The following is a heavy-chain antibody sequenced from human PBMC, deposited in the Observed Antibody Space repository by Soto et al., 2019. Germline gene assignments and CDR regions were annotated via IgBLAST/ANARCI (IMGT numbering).Heavy chain of an antibody. J-gene: IGHJ3*02. Sequence: ASVKVSCTASGYTFTSYGISWVRQAPGQGLEWMGWISAYNGNTNYAQKLQGRATMTTDTSTSTAYMELRSLRSDDTAVYYCARDRCSGGSCYSFAFDIWGQGTMVTVSS. V-gene: IGHV1-18*01. CDR1: GYTFTSYG. CDR3: ARDRCSGGSCYSFAFDI. CDR2: ISAYNGNT. D-gene: IGHD2-15*01.